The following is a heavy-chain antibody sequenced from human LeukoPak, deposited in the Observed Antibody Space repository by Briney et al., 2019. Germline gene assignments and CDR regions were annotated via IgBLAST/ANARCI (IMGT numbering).Heavy chain of an antibody. J-gene: IGHJ5*02. D-gene: IGHD3-10*01. CDR3: ARGGDRGSIFLVRKGFDP. CDR2: IYYSGST. CDR1: GGSISSSSYY. V-gene: IGHV4-39*07. Sequence: ASETLSLTCTVSGGSISSSSYYWGWIRQPPGKGLEWIGSIYYSGSTYYNPSLKSRVTISVDTSKNQFSLKLSSVTAADTAVYYCARGGDRGSIFLVRKGFDPWGQGTLVTVSS.